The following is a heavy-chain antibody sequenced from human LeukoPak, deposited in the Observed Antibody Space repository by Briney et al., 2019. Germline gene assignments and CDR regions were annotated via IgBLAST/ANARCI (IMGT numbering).Heavy chain of an antibody. CDR2: IYSGGST. Sequence: PGGSLRLSCAASGFTVSSNYMSWVRQAPGKGLEWVSVIYSGGSTYYADSVKGRFTISRHNSKNTLYLQMNSLRAEDTALYYCARAPFYYDSSGYPYFDGWGQGTLVTVSS. CDR1: GFTVSSNY. CDR3: ARAPFYYDSSGYPYFDG. J-gene: IGHJ4*02. D-gene: IGHD3-22*01. V-gene: IGHV3-53*04.